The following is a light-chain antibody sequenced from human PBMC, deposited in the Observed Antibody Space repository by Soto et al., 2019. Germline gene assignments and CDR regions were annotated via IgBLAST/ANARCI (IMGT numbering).Light chain of an antibody. CDR2: DAS. V-gene: IGKV3-11*01. CDR1: QSVSSY. J-gene: IGKJ2*01. Sequence: EIVLTQSPATLSLSPGERATLSCRASQSVSSYLAWYQQKPGQAPRLLIHDASNRATGIPARFSGSGSGTDFTLTISSLGPEDFAVYYCQQRSNWPPYTFGQGTKLEIK. CDR3: QQRSNWPPYT.